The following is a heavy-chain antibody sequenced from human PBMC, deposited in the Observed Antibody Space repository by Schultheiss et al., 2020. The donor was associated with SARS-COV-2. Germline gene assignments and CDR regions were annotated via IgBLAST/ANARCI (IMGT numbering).Heavy chain of an antibody. D-gene: IGHD3-10*01. V-gene: IGHV3-21*04. CDR3: ARDRTGYYGSGGPFDY. Sequence: GESLKISCAASGFTFSSYWMHWVRQAPGKGLVWVSSISSSSSYIYYADSVKGRFTISRDNAKNSLYLQMNSLRAEDTAVYYYARDRTGYYGSGGPFDYWGQGTLVTVSS. J-gene: IGHJ4*02. CDR2: ISSSSSYI. CDR1: GFTFSSYW.